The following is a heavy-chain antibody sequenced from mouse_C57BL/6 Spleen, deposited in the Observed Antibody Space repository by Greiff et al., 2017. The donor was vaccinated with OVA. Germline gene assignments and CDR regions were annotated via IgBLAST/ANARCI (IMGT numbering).Heavy chain of an antibody. V-gene: IGHV1-54*01. D-gene: IGHD6-2*01. Sequence: QVQLKQSGAELVRPGTSVKVSCKASGYAFTNYLIEWVKQRPGQGLAWIGVINPGSGGTYYNEKFKGKATLTADKSSSTAYMQLSSLTSEDSAVYFCARPSLGAMDYWGQGTSVTVSS. CDR2: INPGSGGT. J-gene: IGHJ4*01. CDR1: GYAFTNYL. CDR3: ARPSLGAMDY.